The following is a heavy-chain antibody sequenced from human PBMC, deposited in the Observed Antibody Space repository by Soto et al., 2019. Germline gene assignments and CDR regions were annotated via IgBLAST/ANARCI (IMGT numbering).Heavy chain of an antibody. CDR2: ISRRGETT. CDR3: ARDHEIAAPQGSRGFYYGMDV. Sequence: GSLRLSCVASGFTFCILEVDWVRKAPGKGLEWVAYISRRGETTSHSESAKGRLTISRDNSRNSLYLEMSGLRAEDTAVYYCARDHEIAAPQGSRGFYYGMDVWGQGTTVTVYS. CDR1: GFTFCILE. D-gene: IGHD6-6*01. V-gene: IGHV3-48*04. J-gene: IGHJ6*02.